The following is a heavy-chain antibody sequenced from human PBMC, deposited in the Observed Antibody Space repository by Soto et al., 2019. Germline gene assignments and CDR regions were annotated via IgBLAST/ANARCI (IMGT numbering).Heavy chain of an antibody. V-gene: IGHV1-69*01. CDR3: ARPEMATTSYYYYGMDV. CDR2: IIPIFGTA. Sequence: ASVKVSCKASGGTFSSYAISWVRQAPGQGLEWMGGIIPIFGTANYAQKFQGRVTITADESTSTAYMELSSLRSEDTAVYYCARPEMATTSYYYYGMDVWGQGTTVTVSS. D-gene: IGHD5-12*01. CDR1: GGTFSSYA. J-gene: IGHJ6*02.